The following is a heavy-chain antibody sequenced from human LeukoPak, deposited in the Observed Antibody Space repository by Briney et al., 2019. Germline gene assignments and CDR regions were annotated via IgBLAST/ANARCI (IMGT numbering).Heavy chain of an antibody. D-gene: IGHD2-2*01. Sequence: ASVKVSCKASGYTFTSYDINWVRQATGQGLEWMGWMNPNSGNTGYAQKFQGGVTMTRNTSISTAYMELSSLRSEDTAVYYCARSKVPAAIKGGAFDYWGQGTLVTVSS. CDR3: ARSKVPAAIKGGAFDY. V-gene: IGHV1-8*01. CDR1: GYTFTSYD. CDR2: MNPNSGNT. J-gene: IGHJ4*02.